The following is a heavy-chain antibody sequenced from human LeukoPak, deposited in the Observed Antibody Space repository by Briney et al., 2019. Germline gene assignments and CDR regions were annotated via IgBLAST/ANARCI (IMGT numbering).Heavy chain of an antibody. CDR3: ARGYSSTINWFDP. CDR2: IIPIFGTA. CDR1: GGTFSSYG. V-gene: IGHV1-69*13. J-gene: IGHJ5*02. Sequence: ASVKVSCKASGGTFSSYGISWVRQAPGQGLEWMGGIIPIFGTANYAQKFQGRVTITADESTSTAYMELSSLRSEDTAVYYCARGYSSTINWFDPWGQGTLVTVSS. D-gene: IGHD6-13*01.